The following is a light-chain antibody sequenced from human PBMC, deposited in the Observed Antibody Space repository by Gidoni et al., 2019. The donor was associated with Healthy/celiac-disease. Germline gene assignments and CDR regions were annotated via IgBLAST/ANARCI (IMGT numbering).Light chain of an antibody. CDR3: QQYYSYPLT. CDR2: AAS. CDR1: QGISSY. Sequence: AIRMTQSPSSFSASTGDRVTITCRASQGISSYLAWYQQKPGKAHKLLIYAASNLQSGVPSRFSGSGSGTDFTLTISCLQYEDFATYYCQQYYSYPLTFGGGTKVEIK. V-gene: IGKV1-8*01. J-gene: IGKJ4*02.